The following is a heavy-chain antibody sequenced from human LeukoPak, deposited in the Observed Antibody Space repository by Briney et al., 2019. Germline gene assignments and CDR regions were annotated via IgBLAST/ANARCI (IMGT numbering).Heavy chain of an antibody. CDR3: ARAGWSGPIDY. J-gene: IGHJ4*02. CDR1: GGSISSYY. V-gene: IGHV4-59*08. Sequence: PSETLSLTCTVSGGSISSYYWSWIRQPPGKGLEWIGYIYYSGSTNYNPSLKSRVTISVDTSKDQFSLKLSSVTAADTAVYYCARAGWSGPIDYWGQGTLVTVSS. D-gene: IGHD3-9*01. CDR2: IYYSGST.